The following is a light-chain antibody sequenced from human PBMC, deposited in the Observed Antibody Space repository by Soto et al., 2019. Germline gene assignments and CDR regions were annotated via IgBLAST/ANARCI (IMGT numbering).Light chain of an antibody. V-gene: IGKV1-12*01. CDR1: QDIGTW. CDR2: VAS. J-gene: IGKJ3*01. Sequence: DIQLTQSPSSVSASVGDRVTITCRASQDIGTWLAWYQQKPGKAHKLLIYVASNLQSGVPSRFSGAESGTDFNLTITSLQPEDFATYHCQQADSFPFTFGPGTKVDFK. CDR3: QQADSFPFT.